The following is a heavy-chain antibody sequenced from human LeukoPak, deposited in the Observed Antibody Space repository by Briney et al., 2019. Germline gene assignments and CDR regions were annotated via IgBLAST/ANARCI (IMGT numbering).Heavy chain of an antibody. V-gene: IGHV3-49*04. CDR1: GFTFGDYA. CDR3: TRDRGLRLGELSHDY. Sequence: PGRSLRLSCTASGFTFGDYAMSWVRQAPGKELEWVGFIRSKAYGGTTEYAASVKGRFTISRDDSKSIAYLQMNSLKTEDTAVYYCTRDRGLRLGELSHDYWGQGTLVTVSS. D-gene: IGHD3-16*02. J-gene: IGHJ4*02. CDR2: IRSKAYGGTT.